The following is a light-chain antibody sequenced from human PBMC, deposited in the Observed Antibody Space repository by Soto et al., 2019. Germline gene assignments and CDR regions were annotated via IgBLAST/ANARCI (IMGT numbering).Light chain of an antibody. V-gene: IGLV1-47*02. J-gene: IGLJ3*02. CDR3: AAWDDSLSGWV. Sequence: QSVLTQPPSASGTPGQRVTIYCSGSSSNIGSNYVYWYQQLPGTAPKLLIYSNNQRPSGVPDRFSGSKSGTSASLAISGLRSEDEADYYCAAWDDSLSGWVFGGGTKLTGL. CDR2: SNN. CDR1: SSNIGSNY.